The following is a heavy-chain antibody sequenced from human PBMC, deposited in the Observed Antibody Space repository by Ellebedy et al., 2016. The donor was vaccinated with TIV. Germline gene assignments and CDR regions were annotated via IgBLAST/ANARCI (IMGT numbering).Heavy chain of an antibody. Sequence: GSLRLXXAVYGGSFSGYYWSWIRQPPGKGLEWIGEINHSGSTNYNPSLKSRVTISVDTSKNQFSLKLSSVTAADTAVYYCARELKNRGFDYWGQGTLVTVSS. CDR1: GGSFSGYY. CDR3: ARELKNRGFDY. J-gene: IGHJ4*02. V-gene: IGHV4-34*01. CDR2: INHSGST. D-gene: IGHD3-10*01.